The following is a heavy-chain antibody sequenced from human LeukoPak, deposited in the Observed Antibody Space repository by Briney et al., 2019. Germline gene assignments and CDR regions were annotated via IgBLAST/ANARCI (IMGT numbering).Heavy chain of an antibody. CDR2: INPSGGST. V-gene: IGHV1-46*01. Sequence: ASVKVSCKASGYTFTSYYMHWVRQAPGQGLEWMGIINPSGGSTIYAQKFQGRITMTRDTSTSTAYMELRSLRSDDTAVYYCAGLYCSSTSCTYNWFDPWGQGTLVTVSS. J-gene: IGHJ5*02. CDR3: AGLYCSSTSCTYNWFDP. D-gene: IGHD2-2*01. CDR1: GYTFTSYY.